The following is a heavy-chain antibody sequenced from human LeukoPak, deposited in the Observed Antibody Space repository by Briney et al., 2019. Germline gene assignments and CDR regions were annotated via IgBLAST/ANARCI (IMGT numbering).Heavy chain of an antibody. D-gene: IGHD1-26*01. V-gene: IGHV4-59*01. J-gene: IGHJ4*02. CDR3: ASWGGSYWGRPDY. Sequence: SETLSLTCTVSGGSISSYYWSWIRQPPGKGLEWIGYIYYSGSTNYNPSLKSRVTISVDTSKNQFSLKLSSVTAADTAVYYCASWGGSYWGRPDYWGQGTLVTVSS. CDR1: GGSISSYY. CDR2: IYYSGST.